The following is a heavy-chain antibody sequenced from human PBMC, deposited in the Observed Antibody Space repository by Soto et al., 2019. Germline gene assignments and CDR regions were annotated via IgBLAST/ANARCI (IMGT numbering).Heavy chain of an antibody. D-gene: IGHD6-6*01. CDR1: GFTFSSYA. Sequence: GGSLRLSCAASGFTFSSYAMSWVRLAPGKGLEWVSVISGSGGSTYSADSVKGRFTISRDSSRSTLYLQMNSLRAEDMAVYYCAKQSSSSGSYYYYSMDVWGQGTTVTVSS. V-gene: IGHV3-23*01. CDR3: AKQSSSSGSYYYYSMDV. J-gene: IGHJ6*02. CDR2: ISGSGGST.